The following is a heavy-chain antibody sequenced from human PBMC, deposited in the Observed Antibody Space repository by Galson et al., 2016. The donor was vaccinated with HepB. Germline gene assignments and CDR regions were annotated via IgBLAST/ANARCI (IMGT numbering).Heavy chain of an antibody. CDR1: GFSFSSYA. V-gene: IGHV3-64D*06. CDR2: ISRSGGRT. D-gene: IGHD5-12*01. CDR3: VKLIHSSGDPELFSYYYKDV. J-gene: IGHJ6*03. Sequence: SLRLSCAGSGFSFSSYAMDWVRQAPGTGLEHLSAISRSGGRTYYADSVQGRFTISRDNSKNTLYLQMSSLRPEDTAIYYCVKLIHSSGDPELFSYYYKDVWGKGTAVIVS.